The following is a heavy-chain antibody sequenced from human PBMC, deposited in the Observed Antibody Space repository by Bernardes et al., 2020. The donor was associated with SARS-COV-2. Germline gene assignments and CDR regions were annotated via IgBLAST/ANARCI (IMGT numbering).Heavy chain of an antibody. J-gene: IGHJ4*02. CDR2: INYDGSAK. V-gene: IGHV3-7*03. D-gene: IGHD6-25*01. Sequence: GGSLRLSCEASGFTFSSIWMAWVRQAPGKGLEWVANINYDGSAKFYLDSVKGRFAISRDNAKNSLFLQMNSLRAEDTAIYYCATTEDAGGNDWGQGTLVTVSS. CDR3: ATTEDAGGND. CDR1: GFTFSSIW.